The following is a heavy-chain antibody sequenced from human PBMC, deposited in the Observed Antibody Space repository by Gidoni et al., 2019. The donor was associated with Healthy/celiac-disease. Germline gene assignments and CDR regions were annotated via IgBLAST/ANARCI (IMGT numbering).Heavy chain of an antibody. CDR3: ASTRVGAAADSFDY. Sequence: QVQLVQSGAEVKKPGSSVKVSCKASGGTFSSYAISWARQAPGQGLEWMGGIIPIFGTANYAQKFQGRVTITADKSTSTAYMELSSLRSEDTAVYYCASTRVGAAADSFDYWGQGTLVTVSS. CDR2: IIPIFGTA. CDR1: GGTFSSYA. D-gene: IGHD6-13*01. J-gene: IGHJ4*02. V-gene: IGHV1-69*06.